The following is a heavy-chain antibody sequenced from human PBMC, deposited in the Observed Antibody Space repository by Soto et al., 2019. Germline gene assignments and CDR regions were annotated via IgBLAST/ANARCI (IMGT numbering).Heavy chain of an antibody. Sequence: GESLKISCAASGFTFSSYGMHWVRQAPGKGLEWVAVIWYDGSNKYYADSVKGRFTISRDNSKNTLYLQMNSLRAEDTAVYYCARGRDCSGGSCYERRRAFDIWGQGTMVTVSS. CDR3: ARGRDCSGGSCYERRRAFDI. D-gene: IGHD2-15*01. V-gene: IGHV3-33*01. CDR1: GFTFSSYG. CDR2: IWYDGSNK. J-gene: IGHJ3*02.